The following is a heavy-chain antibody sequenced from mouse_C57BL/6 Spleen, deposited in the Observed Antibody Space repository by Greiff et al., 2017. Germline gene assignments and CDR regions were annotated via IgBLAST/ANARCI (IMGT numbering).Heavy chain of an antibody. J-gene: IGHJ3*01. V-gene: IGHV1-74*01. Sequence: QVQLQQPGAELVKPGASVKVSCKASGYTFTSYWMHWVKQSPGKGLEWIGRIHPSDSDTNYNQKFKGKATLTVDKSSSTAYMQLSSLTSEDSAVYYCAIGFTAQATPWFAYWGQGTLGTVSA. CDR3: AIGFTAQATPWFAY. CDR1: GYTFTSYW. CDR2: IHPSDSDT. D-gene: IGHD3-2*02.